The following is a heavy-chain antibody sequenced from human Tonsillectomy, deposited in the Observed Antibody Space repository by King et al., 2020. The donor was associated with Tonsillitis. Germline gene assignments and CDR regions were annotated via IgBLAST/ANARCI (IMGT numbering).Heavy chain of an antibody. Sequence: QLVQSGGRVVQPGRSLRLSCAASGFTFSRNGMHWVRQAPGKGLEWVAVIWFDGTNKYYADSVKGRFTISRDNSKNTLYLQMNSLRAEDTAVYYCARDSRGTFGLDYYFDYWGQGTLVTVSS. CDR2: IWFDGTNK. J-gene: IGHJ4*02. CDR1: GFTFSRNG. V-gene: IGHV3-33*01. CDR3: ARDSRGTFGLDYYFDY. D-gene: IGHD3-16*01.